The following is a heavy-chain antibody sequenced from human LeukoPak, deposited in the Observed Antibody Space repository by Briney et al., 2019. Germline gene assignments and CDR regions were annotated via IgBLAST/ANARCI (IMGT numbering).Heavy chain of an antibody. CDR1: RFTFNSYA. J-gene: IGHJ4*02. CDR3: ARNENSGWGYFDY. D-gene: IGHD5-12*01. Sequence: PGGSQRLSCAASRFTFNSYAMSWVRQAPGKGLEWVSVIGGSNGITFYVGSVKGRFTISRDNSKDTLYLQMNSLRAEDTAVYYCARNENSGWGYFDYWGQGTLVTVSS. CDR2: IGGSNGIT. V-gene: IGHV3-23*01.